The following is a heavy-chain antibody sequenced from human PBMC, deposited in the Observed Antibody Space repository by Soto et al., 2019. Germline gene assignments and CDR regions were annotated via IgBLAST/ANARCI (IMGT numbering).Heavy chain of an antibody. CDR2: IYPGDSDT. V-gene: IGHV5-51*01. D-gene: IGHD5-12*01. Sequence: GESLKISCEGSGYSFTTYRIAWVRQIPGKGLEWMGIIYPGDSDTRYRPSIQGQVTISADKPISTAYLQWSSLKASDTGIYYCARQRGSSGYDFGYWGQGTLVTVSS. CDR1: GYSFTTYR. J-gene: IGHJ4*02. CDR3: ARQRGSSGYDFGY.